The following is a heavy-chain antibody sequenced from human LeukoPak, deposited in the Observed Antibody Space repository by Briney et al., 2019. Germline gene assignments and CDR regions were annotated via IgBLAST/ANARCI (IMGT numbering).Heavy chain of an antibody. Sequence: GGSLRLSCTASGFAFSNYAFTWVRQTPGKGLEWVSTISGSDGGTYYVDSVKGRFTISRDNSKNTLYLQMNNLRAEDTAVYYCAKNCGGNCYSGFDYWGRGVLVTVSS. J-gene: IGHJ4*02. CDR2: ISGSDGGT. CDR1: GFAFSNYA. D-gene: IGHD2-21*01. CDR3: AKNCGGNCYSGFDY. V-gene: IGHV3-23*01.